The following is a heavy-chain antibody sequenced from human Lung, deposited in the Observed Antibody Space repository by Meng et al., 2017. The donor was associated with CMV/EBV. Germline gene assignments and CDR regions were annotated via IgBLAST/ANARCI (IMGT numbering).Heavy chain of an antibody. Sequence: GESLKISCAGSGFTISNAKISWVRQAPGKGLEWVARIKPTTEHETIDYAAPVEGRFTISRDDSRNTVYLQMNSLKSEDTAVYFCTTVNWNYYADWGQGT. V-gene: IGHV3-15*01. D-gene: IGHD1-1*01. CDR1: GFTISNAK. CDR2: IKPTTEHETI. J-gene: IGHJ4*02. CDR3: TTVNWNYYAD.